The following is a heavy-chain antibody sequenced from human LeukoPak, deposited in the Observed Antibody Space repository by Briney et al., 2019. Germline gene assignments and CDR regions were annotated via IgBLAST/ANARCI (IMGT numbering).Heavy chain of an antibody. D-gene: IGHD3-3*01. CDR3: ARTIYDFWSGYGYFDY. J-gene: IGHJ4*02. V-gene: IGHV3-7*01. CDR1: GFTFSSYW. Sequence: GGSLRLSCAASGFTFSSYWMSWVRQAPGKGLEWVANIKQDGSEKYYVDSVKGRFTSSRDNAKNSLYLQMNSLRAEDTAVYYCARTIYDFWSGYGYFDYWGQGTLVTVSS. CDR2: IKQDGSEK.